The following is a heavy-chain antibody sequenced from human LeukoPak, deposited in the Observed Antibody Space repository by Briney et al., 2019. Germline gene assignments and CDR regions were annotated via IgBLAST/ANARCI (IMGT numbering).Heavy chain of an antibody. Sequence: GGSLRLSCAASGFTFSSYAMSWVRQAPGKGVEWVSAISGSGGSTYYADSVKGRFTISRDNSKNTLYLQMNGLRAEDTAVYYCAKARGYSYGPGTNWFDPWGQGTLVTVSS. CDR1: GFTFSSYA. CDR2: ISGSGGST. CDR3: AKARGYSYGPGTNWFDP. D-gene: IGHD5-18*01. J-gene: IGHJ5*02. V-gene: IGHV3-23*01.